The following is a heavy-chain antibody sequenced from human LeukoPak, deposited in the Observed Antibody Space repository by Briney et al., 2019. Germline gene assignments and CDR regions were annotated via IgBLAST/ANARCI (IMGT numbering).Heavy chain of an antibody. D-gene: IGHD4-23*01. J-gene: IGHJ4*02. CDR3: ARGSVVTFDY. Sequence: PGGSLRLSCAASGFTFSSHAMNWVRQAPGKGLEWVSALSGSGGSTYYADSVKGRFTISRDNSKNTLYLQMNSLRAEDTAVYYCARGSVVTFDYWGQGTLVTVSS. CDR1: GFTFSSHA. CDR2: LSGSGGST. V-gene: IGHV3-23*01.